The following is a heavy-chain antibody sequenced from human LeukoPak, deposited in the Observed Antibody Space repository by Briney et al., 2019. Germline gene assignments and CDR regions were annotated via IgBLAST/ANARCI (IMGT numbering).Heavy chain of an antibody. Sequence: PSQTLSLTCTVSGGSISSGDYYWSWIRQPPGKGLEWIGYIYYSGGTYYNPSLKSRVTISVDTSKNQFSLKLSSVTAADTAVYYCARTTYYYDSSGYYPLPFDYWGQGTLVTVSS. V-gene: IGHV4-30-4*08. D-gene: IGHD3-22*01. CDR3: ARTTYYYDSSGYYPLPFDY. J-gene: IGHJ4*02. CDR1: GGSISSGDYY. CDR2: IYYSGGT.